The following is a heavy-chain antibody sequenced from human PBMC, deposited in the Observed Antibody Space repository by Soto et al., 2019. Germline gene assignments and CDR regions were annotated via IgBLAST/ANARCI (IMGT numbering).Heavy chain of an antibody. CDR3: ARQRDIVLMVYADLDV. Sequence: PGESLKISCKGSGYSFTSYWISWVRQMPGKGLEWMGRIDPSDSYTNYSPSFQGHVTISADKSISTAYLQWSSLKASDTATYYCARQRDIVLMVYADLDVWGQGTTVTVSS. D-gene: IGHD2-8*01. CDR2: IDPSDSYT. J-gene: IGHJ6*02. V-gene: IGHV5-10-1*01. CDR1: GYSFTSYW.